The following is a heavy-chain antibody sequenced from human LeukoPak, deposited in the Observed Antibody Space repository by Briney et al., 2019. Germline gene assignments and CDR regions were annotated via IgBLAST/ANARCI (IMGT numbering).Heavy chain of an antibody. CDR3: ARSAYDYVWGTLGY. D-gene: IGHD3-16*01. J-gene: IGHJ4*02. Sequence: SETLSLTCVVNGGSLSGFDWNWIRQPPGKGLEWIGDVHHSGSTNYNPSLESRVTISLDTSKNVVSLKLTSVTAADTAFYYCARSAYDYVWGTLGYWGQGTLVTVSS. V-gene: IGHV4-34*01. CDR1: GGSLSGFD. CDR2: VHHSGST.